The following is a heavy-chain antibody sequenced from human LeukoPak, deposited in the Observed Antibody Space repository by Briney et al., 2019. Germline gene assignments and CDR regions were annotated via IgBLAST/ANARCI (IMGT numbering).Heavy chain of an antibody. CDR1: GGSISSHY. V-gene: IGHV4-59*11. D-gene: IGHD2-21*02. CDR2: IYYSGST. J-gene: IGHJ4*02. Sequence: PSETLSLTCTVSGGSISSHYWSWIRQPPGKGLEWIGYIYYSGSTNYNPSLKSRVTISVDTSKNQFSLKLSSVTAADTAVYYCAAGGDGLNDYWGQGTLVTVSS. CDR3: AAGGDGLNDY.